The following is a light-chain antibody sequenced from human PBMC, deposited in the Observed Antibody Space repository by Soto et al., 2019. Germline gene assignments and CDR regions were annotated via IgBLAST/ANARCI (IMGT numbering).Light chain of an antibody. J-gene: IGLJ3*02. CDR3: SSPTTTNSLVV. CDR2: DVS. CDR1: SSDIGDYNY. Sequence: QSALTQPASVSGSPGQSITISCTGASSDIGDYNYVSWYQQYSGKVPKLVIYDVSHRPSGVSNRFSGSKSGNTASLTITGLQAEDEADYYCSSPTTTNSLVVFGGGTKVTVL. V-gene: IGLV2-14*01.